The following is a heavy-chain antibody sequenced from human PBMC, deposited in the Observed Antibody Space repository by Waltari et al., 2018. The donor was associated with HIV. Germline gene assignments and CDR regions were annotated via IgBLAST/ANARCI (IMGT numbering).Heavy chain of an antibody. D-gene: IGHD3-3*01. CDR1: ADTIHNYY. CDR3: ARTVGTSISGVITYNWFDS. Sequence: QVQLQESGPGLVKPSETLSLTCNVPADTIHNYYLSWIRPSPAKGLEWIGYIYYTGTSNYNPSPSLKSRVTMSLDTSKTQFSLKLTSVSAADTAVYYCARTVGTSISGVITYNWFDSWGQGTLVTVSS. J-gene: IGHJ5*01. V-gene: IGHV4-59*01. CDR2: IYYTGTS.